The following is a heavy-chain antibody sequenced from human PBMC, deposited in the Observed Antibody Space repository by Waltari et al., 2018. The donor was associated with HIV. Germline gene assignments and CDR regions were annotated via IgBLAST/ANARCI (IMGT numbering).Heavy chain of an antibody. CDR2: INPKSGGT. CDR3: ALYCSGGNCFFDY. J-gene: IGHJ4*02. D-gene: IGHD2-15*01. Sequence: QEQLVQSGAEVKKPGASVKVSCKASGYTFTASYLHWVRQAPGQGLEWMGWINPKSGGTNYAQKFQGRVTMTRDTSISTAYMELSSLRSDDTAVYYCALYCSGGNCFFDYWGQGTLVTVSS. CDR1: GYTFTASY. V-gene: IGHV1-2*02.